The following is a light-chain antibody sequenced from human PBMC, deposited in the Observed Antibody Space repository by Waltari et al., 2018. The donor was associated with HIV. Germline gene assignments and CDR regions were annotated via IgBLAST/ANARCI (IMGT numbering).Light chain of an antibody. J-gene: IGLJ2*01. CDR2: DVR. Sequence: QSALTQPRSVSGSPGQSVTISCTGTSSAVGGYNYVSWYQQHPGKAPKRMIYDVRKRPSGVHDRFSGSKSGNTASLTISGLQAEDEADYYCCSYAGSYTLLFGGGTKLTGL. CDR3: CSYAGSYTLL. V-gene: IGLV2-11*01. CDR1: SSAVGGYNY.